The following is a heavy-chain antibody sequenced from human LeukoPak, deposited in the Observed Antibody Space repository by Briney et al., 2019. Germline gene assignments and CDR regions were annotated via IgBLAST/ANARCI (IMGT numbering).Heavy chain of an antibody. CDR2: IYSGGST. Sequence: GGSLRLSCAASGFTVSSNYMSWVRQAPGKGLEWVSVIYSGGSTYYADSVKGRFTISRDNSKNTLYLQMNSLRAEDTAVYYCARERVVRGLISAFDYWGQGTLVTVSS. CDR1: GFTVSSNY. V-gene: IGHV3-66*01. CDR3: ARERVVRGLISAFDY. D-gene: IGHD3-10*01. J-gene: IGHJ4*02.